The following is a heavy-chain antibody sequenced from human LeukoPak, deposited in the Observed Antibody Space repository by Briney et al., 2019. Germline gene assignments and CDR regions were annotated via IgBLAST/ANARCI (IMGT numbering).Heavy chain of an antibody. D-gene: IGHD6-19*01. Sequence: GGSLRLSCAASGFTFSSYDMHWARQATGEGLEWVSAIGTAADTYYSGSVKGRFTISRDNAKDSSYLQMNNLKAEDTAVYYCARGSRAVRWYFDLWGRGTLVTVSS. CDR3: ARGSRAVRWYFDL. J-gene: IGHJ2*01. CDR2: IGTAADT. V-gene: IGHV3-13*01. CDR1: GFTFSSYD.